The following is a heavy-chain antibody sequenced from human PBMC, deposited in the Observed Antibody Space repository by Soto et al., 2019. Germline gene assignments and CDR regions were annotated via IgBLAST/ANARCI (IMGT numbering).Heavy chain of an antibody. V-gene: IGHV1-18*01. J-gene: IGHJ6*02. CDR1: GYTFIRYG. Sequence: QVQLVQSAAEVKKPGASVKVSCKASGYTFIRYGITWVRQAPGQGLEWMGWISPYNDYTEYAQKFQGRVTMTTDTSTRTVNMELRGLRSDDTAVYFCARGGYYDNLWKTLNYYGLDVWGQGTTVTVYS. CDR2: ISPYNDYT. D-gene: IGHD3-16*01. CDR3: ARGGYYDNLWKTLNYYGLDV.